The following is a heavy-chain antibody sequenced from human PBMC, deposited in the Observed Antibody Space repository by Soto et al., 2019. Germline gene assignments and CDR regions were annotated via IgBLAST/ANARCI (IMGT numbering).Heavy chain of an antibody. CDR1: GYTFTSYD. Sequence: ASVKVSCKASGYTFTSYDINWVRQATGQGLEWMGWMNPNSGNTSYAQKFQGRVTMTRNTSISTAYMELSSLRSEDPAVYYCARAHGYYDFWSGYYMPGPAMDVWGKGTTVTVSS. J-gene: IGHJ6*04. V-gene: IGHV1-8*01. CDR3: ARAHGYYDFWSGYYMPGPAMDV. CDR2: MNPNSGNT. D-gene: IGHD3-3*01.